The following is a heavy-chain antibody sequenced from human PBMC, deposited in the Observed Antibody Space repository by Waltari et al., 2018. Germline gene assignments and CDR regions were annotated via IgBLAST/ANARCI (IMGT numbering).Heavy chain of an antibody. CDR2: AYGSGST. V-gene: IGHV4-4*07. D-gene: IGHD3-22*01. CDR1: GDSIRGSY. Sequence: QVQLQESGPGLVKPSETLSLTCSVSGDSIRGSYWTWIRQPAGKGLEWIGRAYGSGSTDYHPSLKSRVTMSVDTSKNQFSLKLTSVTAADTAVYYCARDYFDSSGYYYYWGQGTLVTVSS. CDR3: ARDYFDSSGYYYY. J-gene: IGHJ4*02.